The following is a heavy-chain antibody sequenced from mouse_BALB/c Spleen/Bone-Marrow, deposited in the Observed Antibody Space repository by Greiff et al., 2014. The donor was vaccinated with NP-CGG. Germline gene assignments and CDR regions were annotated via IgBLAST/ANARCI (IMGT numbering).Heavy chain of an antibody. V-gene: IGHV1-4*02. CDR2: INPSIGYT. J-gene: IGHJ3*01. Sequence: QVQLQQSAAELARPGASVKMSCKASGYTFTTYTMHWLKQRPGQGLEWIGYINPSIGYTEYNQKFKDKTTLTADKSSSTAYMQLSSLSTEDSAVYYCARKVDGNYGAHFAYWGQGTLLTVSA. CDR1: GYTFTTYT. D-gene: IGHD2-1*01. CDR3: ARKVDGNYGAHFAY.